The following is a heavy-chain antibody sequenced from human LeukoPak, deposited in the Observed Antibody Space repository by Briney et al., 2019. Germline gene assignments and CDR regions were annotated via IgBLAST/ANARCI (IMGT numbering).Heavy chain of an antibody. J-gene: IGHJ4*02. CDR3: ARDLREDIVVVPAATPFN. V-gene: IGHV1-18*01. CDR2: ISAYNGNT. CDR1: GYTFTSYG. D-gene: IGHD2-2*01. Sequence: GASVKVSCKASGYTFTSYGISWVRQAPEQGLEWIGWISAYNGNTNYAQKLQGRVTMTTDTSTSTAYMELRSLRSDDTAVYYCARDLREDIVVVPAATPFNWGQGTLVTVSS.